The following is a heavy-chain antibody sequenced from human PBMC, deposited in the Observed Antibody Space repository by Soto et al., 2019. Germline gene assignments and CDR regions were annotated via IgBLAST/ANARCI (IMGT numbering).Heavy chain of an antibody. V-gene: IGHV4-59*08. CDR1: GGSISSYY. Sequence: QVQLQESGPGLVKPSETLSLTCTVSGGSISSYYWSWIRQPPGKGLEWIGYIYYRGSTNYNPSLGGXVXMXXDTSKNQFSLKLSSVTAADTAVYYCARRYGSSFAYWGQGTLVTVSS. CDR3: ARRYGSSFAY. CDR2: IYYRGST. D-gene: IGHD6-13*01. J-gene: IGHJ4*02.